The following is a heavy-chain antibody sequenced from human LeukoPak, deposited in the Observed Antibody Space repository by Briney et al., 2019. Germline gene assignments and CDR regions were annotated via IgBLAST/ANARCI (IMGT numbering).Heavy chain of an antibody. J-gene: IGHJ5*02. D-gene: IGHD3-10*01. CDR2: ISNSGST. V-gene: IGHV4-30-4*01. Sequence: SSQTLSLTCTVSGGSISSGDYYWSWIRQPPGKGLEWIGYISNSGSTYYNPSLKSRVTISVDTSKNQFSLKLSSVTAADTAVYYCARGDTYYHGSGSPGRSRNWFDPWGQGTLVTVSS. CDR3: ARGDTYYHGSGSPGRSRNWFDP. CDR1: GGSISSGDYY.